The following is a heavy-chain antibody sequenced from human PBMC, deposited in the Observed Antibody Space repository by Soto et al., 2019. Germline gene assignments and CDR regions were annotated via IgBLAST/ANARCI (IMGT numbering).Heavy chain of an antibody. CDR2: IYYSGST. V-gene: IGHV4-31*03. J-gene: IGHJ4*02. CDR3: AGESEAVAGKPSYNFGY. D-gene: IGHD6-19*01. Sequence: PSETLSLTCTVSGGSINSGAYYWSWIRQHPGKGLEWIGYIYYSGSTYYNPSLKSRVTISVDTSKNQFSLKLSSVTAADTAVYYCAGESEAVAGKPSYNFGYWGQGTLVTVSS. CDR1: GGSINSGAYY.